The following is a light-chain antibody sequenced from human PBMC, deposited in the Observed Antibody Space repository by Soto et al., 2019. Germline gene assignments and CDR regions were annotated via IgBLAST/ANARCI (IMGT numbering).Light chain of an antibody. V-gene: IGKV3-15*01. CDR2: GAS. J-gene: IGKJ1*01. CDR3: QHYNSWPRT. Sequence: EIVMTQSPATLSVSPGERATLSCRASQSVSSNLAWYQQKPGQAPRLLIYGASTRATGIPARVSGSGSGTEFTLPISSLQSQDFAVYYCQHYNSWPRTFGQGTKVEIK. CDR1: QSVSSN.